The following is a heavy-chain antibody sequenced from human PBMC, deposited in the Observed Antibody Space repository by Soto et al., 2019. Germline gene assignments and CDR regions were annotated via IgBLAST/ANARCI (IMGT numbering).Heavy chain of an antibody. Sequence: PSETLSLTCAVSSGSISSSNWWSWVRQPPGKGLEWIGEIYHSGSTNYNPSLKSRVTISVDKSKNQFSLKLSSVTAADTAVYYCARVLVSSSWYYFDYWGQGTLVTVSS. V-gene: IGHV4-4*02. CDR3: ARVLVSSSWYYFDY. CDR1: SGSISSSNW. D-gene: IGHD6-13*01. CDR2: IYHSGST. J-gene: IGHJ4*02.